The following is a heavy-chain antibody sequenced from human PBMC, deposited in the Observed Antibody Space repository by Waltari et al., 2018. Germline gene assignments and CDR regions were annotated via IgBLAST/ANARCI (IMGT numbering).Heavy chain of an antibody. Sequence: QVQLVQSGAEVKKPGSSVKVSCKASGGTFSSYAISWVRQAPGQGLEWMGGIIPIFGTANDAQKFQGRVTITADKSTSTAYMELSSLRSEDTAVYYCARGHSSGWCPDYYYYYMDVWGKGTTVTVSS. CDR1: GGTFSSYA. CDR2: IIPIFGTA. CDR3: ARGHSSGWCPDYYYYYMDV. V-gene: IGHV1-69*14. D-gene: IGHD6-19*01. J-gene: IGHJ6*03.